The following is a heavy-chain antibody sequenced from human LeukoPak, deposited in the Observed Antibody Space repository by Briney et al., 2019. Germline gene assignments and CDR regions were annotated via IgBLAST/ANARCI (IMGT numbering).Heavy chain of an antibody. CDR1: GYPFRNYD. D-gene: IGHD3-10*01. J-gene: IGHJ6*04. CDR3: ASYGEVNV. V-gene: IGHV1-8*01. CDR2: INPHSGKT. Sequence: ASVKVSCKTSGYPFRNYDINWVRQATGQGLEWMGWINPHSGKTGYAQKFQGRVTITADKSTSTAYMELSSLRSEDTAVYYCASYGEVNVWGKGTTVTVSS.